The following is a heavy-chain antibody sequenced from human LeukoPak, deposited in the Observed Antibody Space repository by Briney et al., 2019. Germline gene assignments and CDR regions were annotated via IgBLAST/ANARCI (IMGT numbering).Heavy chain of an antibody. D-gene: IGHD5-24*01. Sequence: SETLSLTCTVSGGSISSYYWNWIRQPPGKGLEWIGYIYYSGSTNYNPSLKSRITISVDTSKNQFSLKLSSVTAADTAVYYCARDLGSQMATISDWFDPWGQGTLVTVSS. CDR3: ARDLGSQMATISDWFDP. V-gene: IGHV4-59*12. J-gene: IGHJ5*02. CDR1: GGSISSYY. CDR2: IYYSGST.